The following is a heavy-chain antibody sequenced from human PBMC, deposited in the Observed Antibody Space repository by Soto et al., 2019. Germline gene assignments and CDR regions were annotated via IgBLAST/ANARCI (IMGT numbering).Heavy chain of an antibody. CDR1: GFTFSSYG. Sequence: GGSLRLSCAASGFTFSSYGMHWVRQAPGKGLEWVAVIWYDGSNKYYADSVKGRFTISRDNSKNTLYLQMNSLRAEDTAVYYCASLGGYYDSSGYHNLFDYWGQGTLVTVSS. V-gene: IGHV3-33*08. CDR3: ASLGGYYDSSGYHNLFDY. CDR2: IWYDGSNK. J-gene: IGHJ4*02. D-gene: IGHD3-22*01.